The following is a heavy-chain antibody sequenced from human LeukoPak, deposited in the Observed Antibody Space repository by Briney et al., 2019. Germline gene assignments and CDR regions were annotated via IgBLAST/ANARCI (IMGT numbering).Heavy chain of an antibody. V-gene: IGHV4-59*08. Sequence: SETLSLTCAVSGGSISSHYCSWIRQPPGKGLEWLGYIYFDGSTNYNPALRSRITISVDTSKNQFSLKLSSVTAADTAVYYCARLGGYSYGYVGAYYYYGMDVWGQGTTVTVSS. CDR1: GGSISSHY. CDR2: IYFDGST. J-gene: IGHJ6*02. D-gene: IGHD5-18*01. CDR3: ARLGGYSYGYVGAYYYYGMDV.